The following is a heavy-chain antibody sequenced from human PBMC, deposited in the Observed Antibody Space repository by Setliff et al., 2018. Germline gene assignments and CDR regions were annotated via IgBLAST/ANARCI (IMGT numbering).Heavy chain of an antibody. J-gene: IGHJ4*02. D-gene: IGHD4-17*01. CDR2: TYDSGST. Sequence: SETLSLTCTVSGGPVTRTTTFWGWVRQTPGKGLEWIGSTYDSGSTYYNPSLNSRVTISEDTSKNQFSLKLTSVTAADAAVYYCARAAVTSGARADYFDNWGRGTLGPSPQ. V-gene: IGHV4-39*07. CDR3: ARAAVTSGARADYFDN. CDR1: GGPVTRTTTF.